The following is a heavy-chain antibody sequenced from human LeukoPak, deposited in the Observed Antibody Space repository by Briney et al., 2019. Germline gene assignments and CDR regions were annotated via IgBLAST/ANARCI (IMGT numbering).Heavy chain of an antibody. J-gene: IGHJ4*02. CDR3: TRDRFSSGFCLDN. V-gene: IGHV3-15*01. Sequence: GGSLRLSCAVSGFIFSNAWLRWVRQAPGKGLEWVGHVNTKPDGETPEYAAPVTSRLTISRDESKNTLYLQMNRLKTEDTAVYSCTRDRFSSGFCLDNWGQGTLVTVSS. CDR1: GFIFSNAW. D-gene: IGHD6-19*01. CDR2: VNTKPDGETP.